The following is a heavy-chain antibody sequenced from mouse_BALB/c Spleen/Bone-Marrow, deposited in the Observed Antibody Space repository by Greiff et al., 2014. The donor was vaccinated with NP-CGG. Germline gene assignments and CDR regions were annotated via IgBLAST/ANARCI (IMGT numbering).Heavy chain of an antibody. CDR1: GYTFTSYW. J-gene: IGHJ2*01. CDR2: IAPGSGST. D-gene: IGHD1-1*01. V-gene: IGHV1S41*01. CDR3: ARFPFYYGSSFYYFDY. Sequence: DLVKPGASVKLSCKASGYTFTSYWINWIKQRPGQGLEWIGRIAPGSGSTYYNEMFKGKATLTVDTSSGTAYIQLSSLSSEDSAVYFCARFPFYYGSSFYYFDYWGQGTTLTVSS.